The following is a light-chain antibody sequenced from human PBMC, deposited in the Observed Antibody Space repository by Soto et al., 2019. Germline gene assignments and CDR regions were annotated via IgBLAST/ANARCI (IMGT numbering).Light chain of an antibody. CDR3: QQYDSSHQCWYT. CDR2: GAS. V-gene: IGKV3-20*01. CDR1: QSIGSAY. Sequence: EFVLTQSPGTLSLSPGERATLSCRASQSIGSAYIAWYQQKPGQAPRLLISGASKRATGIPDRFSGSGSGTDFTLTISILEPEDFAVYYCQQYDSSHQCWYTFGQGTKLEIK. J-gene: IGKJ2*01.